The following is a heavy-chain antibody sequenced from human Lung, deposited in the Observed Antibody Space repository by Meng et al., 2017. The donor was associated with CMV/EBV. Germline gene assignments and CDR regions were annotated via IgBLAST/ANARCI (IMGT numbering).Heavy chain of an antibody. CDR2: IYSGGSST. CDR3: AKVRGYCSSTSCSPLHY. D-gene: IGHD2-2*01. V-gene: IGHV3-23*03. J-gene: IGHJ4*02. CDR1: GFTFSSYA. Sequence: GESXKISCAASGFTFSSYAMSWVRQAPGKGLEWVSVIYSGGSSTYYADSGKCLFTISRDNSKNTLYMQMNSLRAEDTAVYYCAKVRGYCSSTSCSPLHYWGQGNXVNGAS.